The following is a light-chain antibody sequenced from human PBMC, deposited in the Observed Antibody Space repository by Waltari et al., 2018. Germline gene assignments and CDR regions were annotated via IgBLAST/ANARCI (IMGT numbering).Light chain of an antibody. CDR2: QAS. V-gene: IGKV1-5*03. Sequence: DLQMTQSPSTLSASVGDRVTITCRTSHSTRRWLAWYQQKPGKAPKLLIHQASSLESGVPSRFSGSGSGTDFTLTINSLQPEDSATYYCQQYNDFIWAFGRGTKVEI. CDR1: HSTRRW. J-gene: IGKJ1*01. CDR3: QQYNDFIWA.